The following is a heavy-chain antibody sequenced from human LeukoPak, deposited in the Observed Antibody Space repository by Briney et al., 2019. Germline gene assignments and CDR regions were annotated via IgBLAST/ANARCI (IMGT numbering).Heavy chain of an antibody. D-gene: IGHD1-26*01. CDR3: ASARDSGSYPSPCDY. J-gene: IGHJ4*02. Sequence: GASVKVSCKASGYTFTAYYMHWVRQAPGQGLEWMGWINPNSGDTNYPQKYQGRVTMTRDTPISTAYMDLSRLRSDDTAVYYCASARDSGSYPSPCDYWGQGTLVTVSS. CDR1: GYTFTAYY. CDR2: INPNSGDT. V-gene: IGHV1-2*02.